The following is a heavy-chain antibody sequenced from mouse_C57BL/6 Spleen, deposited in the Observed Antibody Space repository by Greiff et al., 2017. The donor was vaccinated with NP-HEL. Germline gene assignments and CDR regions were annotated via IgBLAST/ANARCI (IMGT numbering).Heavy chain of an antibody. CDR1: GFSLTSYG. Sequence: VQLQQSGPGLVQPSQSLSITCTVSGFSLTSYGVHWVRQSPGKGLEWLGVIWRGGSTDYNAAFMSRLSITKDNSKSQVFFKMNSLQADDTAIYYCASPAYYSNYEEYYAMDYWGQGTSVTVSS. V-gene: IGHV2-5*01. D-gene: IGHD2-5*01. CDR3: ASPAYYSNYEEYYAMDY. CDR2: IWRGGST. J-gene: IGHJ4*01.